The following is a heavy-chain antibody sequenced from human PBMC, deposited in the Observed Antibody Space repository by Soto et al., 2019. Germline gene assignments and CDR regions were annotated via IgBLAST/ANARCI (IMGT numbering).Heavy chain of an antibody. CDR3: TRDMIYGSERSSYYYAMDV. V-gene: IGHV4-4*02. CDR2: IYHSGST. D-gene: IGHD3-10*01. CDR1: GASINSSNW. Sequence: QVQLQESGPGLVKPSGTLSLTCAVSGASINSSNWWSWVRQPPGKGLEWIGEIYHSGSTNYNPSLMSRITISVDRSKNQLALKLRSVTAADTAVYYCTRDMIYGSERSSYYYAMDVWGRGTTVTVSS. J-gene: IGHJ6*02.